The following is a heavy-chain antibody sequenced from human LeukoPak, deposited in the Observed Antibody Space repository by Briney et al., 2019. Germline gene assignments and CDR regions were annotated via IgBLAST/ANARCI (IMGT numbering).Heavy chain of an antibody. D-gene: IGHD3-10*01. V-gene: IGHV1-69*01. CDR3: ARARGSGSYYAAFDI. J-gene: IGHJ3*02. CDR2: IIPIFGTA. CDR1: GGTFTSYA. Sequence: ASVNVSCKASGGTFTSYAISWVRQAPGQGLEWMGGIIPIFGTANYAQKFQGRVTITAHESTSTAYMELSSLRSEDTAVHYCARARGSGSYYAAFDIWGQGTMVTVSS.